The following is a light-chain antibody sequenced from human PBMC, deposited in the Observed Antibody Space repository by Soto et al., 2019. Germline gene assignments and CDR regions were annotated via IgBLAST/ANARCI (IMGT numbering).Light chain of an antibody. Sequence: IQMTQSPSTLSASVGDRVTITCRASQSDGGWEAWYQQKPGKAPRLLIYDAATLETEVPSRFSGRGSGTEFTLTISSQQPDDFATYYCQQYNRVPLTFGGGTKVE. V-gene: IGKV1-5*01. J-gene: IGKJ4*01. CDR2: DAA. CDR3: QQYNRVPLT. CDR1: QSDGGW.